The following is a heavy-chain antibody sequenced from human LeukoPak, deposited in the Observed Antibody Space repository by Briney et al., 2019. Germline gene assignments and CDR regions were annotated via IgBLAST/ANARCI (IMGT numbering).Heavy chain of an antibody. CDR2: IWYDGGNK. Sequence: PGRSLRLSCAASGFTFSSYGMHWVRQAPGKGLEWVAVIWYDGGNKYYADSVKGRFTISRDNSKNTLYLQMSSLRADDTAVYYCARDRSAYDLDYWGQGSLVTVSS. CDR3: ARDRSAYDLDY. V-gene: IGHV3-33*01. D-gene: IGHD5-12*01. J-gene: IGHJ4*02. CDR1: GFTFSSYG.